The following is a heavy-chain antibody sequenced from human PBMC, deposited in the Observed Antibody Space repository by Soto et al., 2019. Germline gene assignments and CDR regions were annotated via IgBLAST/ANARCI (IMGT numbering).Heavy chain of an antibody. V-gene: IGHV3-74*01. J-gene: IGHJ4*02. CDR2: IDRDGYSS. Sequence: DVQLVESGGGVVEPGGSLRLSCVGSGYSFSNYWMHWVRQAPGGGLVWVSRIDRDGYSSTYAEPMKGRFTISRDNAKNTLYLQINSLRVDDTAVYYCARQPSGTVTPDHWGQGTLVTVSS. CDR1: GYSFSNYW. CDR3: ARQPSGTVTPDH. D-gene: IGHD4-17*01.